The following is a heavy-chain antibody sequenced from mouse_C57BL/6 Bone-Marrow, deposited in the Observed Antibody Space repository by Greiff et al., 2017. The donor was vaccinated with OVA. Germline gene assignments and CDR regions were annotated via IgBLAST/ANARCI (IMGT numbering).Heavy chain of an antibody. V-gene: IGHV14-4*01. CDR1: GFNIKDDY. CDR2: IDPENGDT. D-gene: IGHD1-1*02. J-gene: IGHJ2*01. Sequence: VQLQQPGAELVRPGASVKLSCTASGFNIKDDYMHWVKQRPEQGLEWIGWIDPENGDTEYASKFPGKATMTADTSSNPAYLQLSRRTSEDTAVYDCTVQWYYFDYWGRGTALTVSA. CDR3: TVQWYYFDY.